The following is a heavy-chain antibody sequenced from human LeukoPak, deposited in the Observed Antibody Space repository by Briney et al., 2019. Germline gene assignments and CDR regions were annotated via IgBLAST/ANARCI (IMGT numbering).Heavy chain of an antibody. CDR1: GFTFSSYD. J-gene: IGHJ5*02. Sequence: GGPLRLSCAASGFTFSSYDMHWVRQATGKGLEWVSAIGTAGDTYYPGSVKGRFTISRENAKNSLYLQMNSLRAGDTAVYYCARGDGLTAVAGTGWFDPWGQGTLVTVSS. V-gene: IGHV3-13*01. CDR2: IGTAGDT. D-gene: IGHD6-19*01. CDR3: ARGDGLTAVAGTGWFDP.